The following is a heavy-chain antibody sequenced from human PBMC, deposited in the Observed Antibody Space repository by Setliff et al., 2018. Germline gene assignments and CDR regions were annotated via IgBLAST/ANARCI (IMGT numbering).Heavy chain of an antibody. CDR2: ISSRSDII. J-gene: IGHJ4*02. V-gene: IGHV3-48*01. CDR3: VRGEMFSTSPRAD. CDR1: GFTFNIYN. D-gene: IGHD2-2*01. Sequence: GGSLRLSCAASGFTFNIYNMNWVRQAPGKGLEWISYISSRSDIIYYADSVKGRYTISRDNSKNTLYLQMDSLRVEDTAVYYCVRGEMFSTSPRADWGQGTQVTVSS.